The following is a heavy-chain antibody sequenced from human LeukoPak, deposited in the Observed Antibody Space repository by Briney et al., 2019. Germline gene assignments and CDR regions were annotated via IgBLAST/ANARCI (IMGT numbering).Heavy chain of an antibody. Sequence: SGPTLVEPTQTLTLTCTFSGFSLSTSGVGVGWIRQPPGKALEWLALIYWDDDKRYSPSLKSRLTITKDTSKNQVVLTMTNMDPVDTATYYCAHRPEDCGGDCYSGFDYWGQGTLVTVSS. D-gene: IGHD2-21*02. J-gene: IGHJ4*02. CDR1: GFSLSTSGVG. CDR2: IYWDDDK. V-gene: IGHV2-5*02. CDR3: AHRPEDCGGDCYSGFDY.